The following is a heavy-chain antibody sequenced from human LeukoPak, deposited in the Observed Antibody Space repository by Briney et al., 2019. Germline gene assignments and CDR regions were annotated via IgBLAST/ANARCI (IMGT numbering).Heavy chain of an antibody. CDR1: GGSVTSYY. V-gene: IGHV4-59*02. CDR2: IHYSGSN. CDR3: ARDGAAAGFDY. Sequence: SETLSLTCSVSGGSVTSYYWSWIRQPPGKGLEWIGHIHYSGSNNYNPSLKSRVTISVDKSKNQFSLKLNSVTAADTAVYYCARDGAAAGFDYWGQGTLVTVSS. D-gene: IGHD6-13*01. J-gene: IGHJ4*02.